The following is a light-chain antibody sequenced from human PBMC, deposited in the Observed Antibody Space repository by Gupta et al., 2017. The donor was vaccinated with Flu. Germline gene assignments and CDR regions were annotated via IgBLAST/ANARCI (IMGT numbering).Light chain of an antibody. J-gene: IGLJ3*02. CDR2: VNN. V-gene: IGLV1-47*01. CDR3: AAWDDSLSGRV. Sequence: QSVLPQPPSASVTPGQRVTISCSVSNSNIGSNYVYWYQQLPGSAPKLLIYVNNQRPSGVPDRFSGSKSGTSASLAISGLQSEDEADYYCAAWDDSLSGRVFGGGTKLTVL. CDR1: NSNIGSNY.